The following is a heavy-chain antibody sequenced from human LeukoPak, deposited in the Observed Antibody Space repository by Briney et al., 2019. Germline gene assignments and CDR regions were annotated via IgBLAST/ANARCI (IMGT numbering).Heavy chain of an antibody. CDR3: ARGLRNYYDSSDLLDY. V-gene: IGHV3-30-3*01. J-gene: IGHJ4*02. Sequence: PGRSLRLSCAASGFTFSSYAMHWVRQALGKGLEWVAVISYDGSNKYYADSVKGRFTISRGNSKNTLYLQMNSLRAEDTAVYYCARGLRNYYDSSDLLDYWGQGTLVTVSS. D-gene: IGHD3-22*01. CDR2: ISYDGSNK. CDR1: GFTFSSYA.